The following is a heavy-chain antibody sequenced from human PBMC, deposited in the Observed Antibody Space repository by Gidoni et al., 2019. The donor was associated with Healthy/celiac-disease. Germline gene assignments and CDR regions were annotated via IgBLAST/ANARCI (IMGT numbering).Heavy chain of an antibody. V-gene: IGHV1-2*02. J-gene: IGHJ4*02. CDR2: INPNSGGT. CDR1: GSTFTRYY. Sequence: QVQLVQSGAEVKKPGASVKVACRASGSTFTRYYIHWVRQAPGQGLEWMGWINPNSGGTNYAQKFQGRVTMTRDTSISTAYMELSRLRSDDTAVYYCARDGVRLSDYDILTGYPDYWGQGTLVTVSS. D-gene: IGHD3-9*01. CDR3: ARDGVRLSDYDILTGYPDY.